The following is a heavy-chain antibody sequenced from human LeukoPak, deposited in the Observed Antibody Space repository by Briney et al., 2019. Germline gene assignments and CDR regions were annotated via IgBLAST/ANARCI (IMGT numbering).Heavy chain of an antibody. V-gene: IGHV3-48*01. CDR3: ARDHRYAFDN. Sequence: PGGSLRLSCAASGFTFIDYSMNWVRQAPGKGLEWISYIGISSGNTKYADSVKGRFTFSRDKARNSLYLQMNSLRVEDTAVYYCARDHRYAFDNWGHGTLVTVSS. CDR1: GFTFIDYS. J-gene: IGHJ4*01. CDR2: IGISSGNT. D-gene: IGHD5-12*01.